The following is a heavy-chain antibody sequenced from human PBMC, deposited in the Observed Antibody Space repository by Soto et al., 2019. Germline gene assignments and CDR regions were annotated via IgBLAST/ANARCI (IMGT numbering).Heavy chain of an antibody. CDR2: MNPNSGDT. CDR3: ARESVGATATLDYYYFYMDV. J-gene: IGHJ6*03. D-gene: IGHD1-26*01. CDR1: GYRFSDYC. Sequence: QVQLVQSGAEVKKPGASVTVSCKASGYRFSDYCLHWVRQAPGQGPEWMGWMNPNSGDTKYAQKFKGRVTMTRDTSVRTAFLELNWLKSDDTAVYYCARESVGATATLDYYYFYMDVWGIGTTVTVSS. V-gene: IGHV1-2*02.